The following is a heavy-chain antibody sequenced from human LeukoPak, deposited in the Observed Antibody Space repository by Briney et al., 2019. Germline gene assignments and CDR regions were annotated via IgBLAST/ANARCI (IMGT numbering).Heavy chain of an antibody. J-gene: IGHJ4*02. D-gene: IGHD5-24*01. CDR1: GFTLKTFK. Sequence: GGSLRLSCVVSGFTLKTFKMNWVRQAPGKGLEWVSSISSDGTYRSYADSVKGRSTISGDNAKSSLYLEMNSLRVEDTGVYYCARVRRDGYYFDSWGQGTLLTVSS. CDR2: ISSDGTYR. V-gene: IGHV3-21*06. CDR3: ARVRRDGYYFDS.